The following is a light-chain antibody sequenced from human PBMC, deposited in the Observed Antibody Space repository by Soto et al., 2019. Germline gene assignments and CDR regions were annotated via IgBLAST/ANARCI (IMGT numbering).Light chain of an antibody. CDR2: DNN. V-gene: IGLV1-51*01. CDR3: GTWDSSLSVVI. CDR1: SSNIGNNF. Sequence: QSVLTQPPSVSXAPGQKVTISCSGSSSNIGNNFVSWYQQLPGTAPRLLIYDNNNRPSGIPDRFSGSQSGTSATLAITGLQTGDEADYFCGTWDSSLSVVIFGGGTKLTVL. J-gene: IGLJ2*01.